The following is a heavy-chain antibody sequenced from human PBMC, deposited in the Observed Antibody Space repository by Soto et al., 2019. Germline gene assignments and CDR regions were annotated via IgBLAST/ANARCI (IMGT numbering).Heavy chain of an antibody. D-gene: IGHD2-15*01. J-gene: IGHJ3*02. V-gene: IGHV1-3*01. CDR1: GYTFTSYA. CDR2: INAGNGNT. Sequence: ASVKVSCKASGYTFTSYARHWVRQAPGQRLEWMGWINAGNGNTKYSQKFQGRVTITRDTSASTAYMELSSLRSEDTAVYYCARDRYRYCSGGSCDAFDIWGQGTMVT. CDR3: ARDRYRYCSGGSCDAFDI.